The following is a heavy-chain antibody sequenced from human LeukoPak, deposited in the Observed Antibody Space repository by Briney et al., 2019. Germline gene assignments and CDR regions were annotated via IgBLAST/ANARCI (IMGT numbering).Heavy chain of an antibody. Sequence: SETLSLTCTVSGGSISSYYWSWVRQPAGKGLEWIGRIHSSGTNNYNPSLKSRVTMSVDTSKNQFSLKVNSVTAADTAVYYCARVRGRRYYYGMDVWGQGTTVTVSS. J-gene: IGHJ6*02. CDR1: GGSISSYY. CDR3: ARVRGRRYYYGMDV. CDR2: IHSSGTN. D-gene: IGHD3-16*01. V-gene: IGHV4-4*07.